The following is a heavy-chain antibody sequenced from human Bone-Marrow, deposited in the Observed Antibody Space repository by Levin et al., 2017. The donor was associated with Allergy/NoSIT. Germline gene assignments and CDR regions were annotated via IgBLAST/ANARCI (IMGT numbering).Heavy chain of an antibody. J-gene: IGHJ4*01. D-gene: IGHD6-13*01. CDR2: IYWDDDK. CDR3: AHRRGGYSWYHGDFDF. Sequence: SGPTLVKPTQTLTLTCTFSGFSLTTGGVGVGWIRPPPGQALEWLALIYWDDDKRYSPSLRSRLTVTKDTSRNQVVLTMTNVDPVDTATYYCAHRRGGYSWYHGDFDFWGQGTLVTVSS. CDR1: GFSLTTGGVG. V-gene: IGHV2-5*02.